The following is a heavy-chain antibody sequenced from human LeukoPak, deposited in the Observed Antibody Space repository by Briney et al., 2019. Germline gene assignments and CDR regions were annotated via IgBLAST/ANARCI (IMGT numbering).Heavy chain of an antibody. CDR2: IYYSGST. Sequence: SETLSLTCTVSGGSISSGGYYWSWIRQHPGKGLEWIGYIYYSGSTNYNPSLKSRVTISVDTSKNQFSLKLSSVTAADTAVYYCARRTPHYYDSSGYGPWDWYFDLWGRGTLVTVSS. CDR1: GGSISSGGYY. CDR3: ARRTPHYYDSSGYGPWDWYFDL. V-gene: IGHV4-61*08. J-gene: IGHJ2*01. D-gene: IGHD3-22*01.